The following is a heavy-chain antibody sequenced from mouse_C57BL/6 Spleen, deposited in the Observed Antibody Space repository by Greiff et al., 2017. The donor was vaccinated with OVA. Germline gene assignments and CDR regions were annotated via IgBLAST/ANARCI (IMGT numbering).Heavy chain of an antibody. CDR2: ISYDGSN. J-gene: IGHJ4*01. CDR1: GYSITSGYY. Sequence: EVQLVESGPGLVKPSQSLSLTCSVTGYSITSGYYWNWIRQFPGNKLEWMGYISYDGSNNYNPSLKNRISITRDTSKNQFFLKLNSVTTEDTATYYCARGTGMDYWGQGTSVTVSS. CDR3: ARGTGMDY. V-gene: IGHV3-6*01.